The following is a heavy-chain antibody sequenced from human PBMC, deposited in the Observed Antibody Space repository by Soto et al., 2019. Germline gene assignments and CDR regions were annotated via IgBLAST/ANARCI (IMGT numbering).Heavy chain of an antibody. J-gene: IGHJ6*02. CDR1: GYSFTSYW. V-gene: IGHV5-51*01. CDR2: IYPGDSDT. Sequence: GESLKISCKGSGYSFTSYWIGWVRQMPGKGLEWMGIIYPGDSDTRYSPSFQGQVTISADKSISTAYLQWSSLKASDTAMYYYATLRSSSWYGYYGMDVWGQGTTVTSP. CDR3: ATLRSSSWYGYYGMDV. D-gene: IGHD6-13*01.